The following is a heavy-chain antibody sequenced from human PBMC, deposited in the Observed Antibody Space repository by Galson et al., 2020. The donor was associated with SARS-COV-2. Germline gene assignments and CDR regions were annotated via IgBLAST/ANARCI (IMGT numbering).Heavy chain of an antibody. CDR3: AKEFQGGYDDTSGRTFGWDFDL. J-gene: IGHJ2*01. D-gene: IGHD3-22*01. CDR2: LYHSGST. CDR1: GYSISSGYF. Sequence: SETLSLTCTVSGYSISSGYFWGWIRRPPGKGLEWIGSLYHSGSTYYNTSPKSRVTTTVDTSKNQFSLRLSTVTAADTAVYYCAKEFQGGYDDTSGRTFGWDFDLWGGGTLVTVS. V-gene: IGHV4-38-2*02.